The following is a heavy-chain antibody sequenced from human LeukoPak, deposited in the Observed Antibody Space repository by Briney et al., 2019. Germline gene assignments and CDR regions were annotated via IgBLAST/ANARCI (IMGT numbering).Heavy chain of an antibody. J-gene: IGHJ4*02. V-gene: IGHV1-18*01. CDR2: ISAYSGNT. D-gene: IGHD5-24*01. Sequence: ASVKVSCKASGYTFTNYGISWVRQAPGQGLEWMGWISAYSGNTHYAQNLQGRVTTTTDTSTSTAYMELRNLRSDDTAVFYCARDREGYGYNFFWGQGTLVTVSS. CDR3: ARDREGYGYNFF. CDR1: GYTFTNYG.